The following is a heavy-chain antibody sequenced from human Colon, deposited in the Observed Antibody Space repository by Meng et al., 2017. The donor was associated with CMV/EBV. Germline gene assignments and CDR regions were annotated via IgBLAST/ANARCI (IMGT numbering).Heavy chain of an antibody. J-gene: IGHJ4*03. CDR2: LKINTDAGTI. V-gene: IGHV3-15*01. Sequence: GESLKISCSVSGLTFRDAWMSWVRQAPGKGLEWVGRLKINTDAGTIDYAAPVKGRFTISRDISKNTLYLQMHSLKSEDTGMYYCIWRTTTSCYFDLWGPGTLVTVSS. CDR1: GLTFRDAW. D-gene: IGHD2-2*01. CDR3: IWRTTTSCYFDL.